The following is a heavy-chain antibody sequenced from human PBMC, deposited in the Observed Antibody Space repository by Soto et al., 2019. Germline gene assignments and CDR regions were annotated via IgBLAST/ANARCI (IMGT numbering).Heavy chain of an antibody. CDR1: GGSISDNW. D-gene: IGHD2-21*01. CDR3: ARHIGVPRTWGFDF. J-gene: IGHJ4*02. Sequence: QVQLQESGPGLVKPSGTLSLTCAVSGGSISDNWWSWVRQPPGKGLEWIGEIYHTGTTHYNPSLWSRVTISIDKSKNRFSLKLRAVTAAETDVYYCARHIGVPRTWGFDFWGQGTLVTVSS. V-gene: IGHV4-4*02. CDR2: IYHTGTT.